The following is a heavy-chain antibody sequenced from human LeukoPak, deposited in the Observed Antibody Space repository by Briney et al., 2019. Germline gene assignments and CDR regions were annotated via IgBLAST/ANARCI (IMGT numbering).Heavy chain of an antibody. V-gene: IGHV4-38-2*02. J-gene: IGHJ4*02. CDR3: GGWRWGGGSYLYYFDY. CDR2: IYHSGST. CDR1: GYSISSGYY. Sequence: SETLSLTCTVSGYSISSGYYWGWIRQPPGKGLEWIGSIYHSGSTYYNPSLKSRVTISVDTSKNQFSLKLSSVTAADTAVYYWGGWRWGGGSYLYYFDYWGQGTLVTVSS. D-gene: IGHD1-26*01.